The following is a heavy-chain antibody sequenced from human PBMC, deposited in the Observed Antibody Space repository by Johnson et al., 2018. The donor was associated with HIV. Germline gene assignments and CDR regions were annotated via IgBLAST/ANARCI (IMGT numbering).Heavy chain of an antibody. J-gene: IGHJ3*02. CDR1: GFTFNTYG. V-gene: IGHV3-30*03. D-gene: IGHD6-13*01. Sequence: VQLVESGGGVVQPGRSLRLSCAASGFTFNTYGMHWVRQAPGKGLEWVALMSHDGSNKYYTDPVKGRFTISRDNSKNTLYLQMNSLRAGDTAVYYCARKGMRRSIAAAGADAFDIWGQGTMVTVSS. CDR2: MSHDGSNK. CDR3: ARKGMRRSIAAAGADAFDI.